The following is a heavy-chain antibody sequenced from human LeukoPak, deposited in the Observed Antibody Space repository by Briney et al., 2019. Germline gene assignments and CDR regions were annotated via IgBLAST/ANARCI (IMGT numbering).Heavy chain of an antibody. CDR3: AKDFRIGYSAHFDH. CDR1: GFTFRSHA. Sequence: GGSLRLSCVGSGFTFRSHAMSWVRQAPEKGLEFVSGIYENGGTTYYADSVKGRFSISRDNSKNTLYLQMDSLRGEDTAVYYCAKDFRIGYSAHFDHWGQGALVTVSS. D-gene: IGHD2-21*01. J-gene: IGHJ4*02. CDR2: IYENGGTT. V-gene: IGHV3-23*01.